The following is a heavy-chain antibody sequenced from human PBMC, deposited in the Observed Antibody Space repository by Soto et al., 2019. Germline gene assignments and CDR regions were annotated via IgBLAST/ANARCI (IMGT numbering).Heavy chain of an antibody. CDR2: IRGSGGST. V-gene: IGHV3-23*01. CDR3: AKDPGDYHYNMDV. CDR1: GFTFSSYA. Sequence: GGSLRLSCAVSGFTFSSYAMSWVRQAPGKGLEWVSGIRGSGGSTYYADSVKGRFTISRDNSKNTLYLQMNSLRAEDTAVYYCAKDPGDYHYNMDVWGQGTTVTVSS. J-gene: IGHJ6*02. D-gene: IGHD3-10*01.